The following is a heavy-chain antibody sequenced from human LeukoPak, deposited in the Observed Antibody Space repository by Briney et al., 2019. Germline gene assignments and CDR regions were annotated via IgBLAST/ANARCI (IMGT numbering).Heavy chain of an antibody. CDR1: GGSFSGYY. V-gene: IGHV4-34*01. J-gene: IGHJ5*02. Sequence: EPSETLSLTCAVYGGSFSGYYWSWIRQPPGKGLEWIGEINHSGSTNYNPSLKSRVTISVDTSKNQFSLRLSSVTAADTAVYYCARGNPRIAAAGTWFDPWGQGTLVTVSS. D-gene: IGHD6-13*01. CDR3: ARGNPRIAAAGTWFDP. CDR2: INHSGST.